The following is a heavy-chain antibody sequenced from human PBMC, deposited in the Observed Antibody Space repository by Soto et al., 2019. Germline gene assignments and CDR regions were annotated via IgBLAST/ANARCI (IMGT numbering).Heavy chain of an antibody. D-gene: IGHD1-1*01. CDR2: IKSKTDGGTT. J-gene: IGHJ6*02. V-gene: IGHV3-15*01. CDR1: GFTFSNAW. CDR3: TTGPPGRVWLARYYYYGMDV. Sequence: GGSLRLSCAASGFTFSNAWMSWVRQAPGKGLEWVGRIKSKTDGGTTDYAAPVKGRFTISRDDSKNTLYLQMNSLETEDTAVYYCTTGPPGRVWLARYYYYGMDVWGQGTTVTVSS.